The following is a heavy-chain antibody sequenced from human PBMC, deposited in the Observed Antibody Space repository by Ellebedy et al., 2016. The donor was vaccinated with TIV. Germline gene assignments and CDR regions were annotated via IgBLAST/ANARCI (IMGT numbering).Heavy chain of an antibody. CDR1: GASIRRNNW. D-gene: IGHD3-10*01. CDR3: ATSSIWFGELNTQFGFDL. Sequence: SETLSLTCGVSGASIRRNNWWSWVRQPPGKGLEWIGDIYIIGGSTKYNLSFKSRVTMSVDTSKNHFSLTLSSVTAADTAVYYCATSSIWFGELNTQFGFDLWGQGTVVTVSS. V-gene: IGHV4-4*02. CDR2: IYIIGGST. J-gene: IGHJ3*01.